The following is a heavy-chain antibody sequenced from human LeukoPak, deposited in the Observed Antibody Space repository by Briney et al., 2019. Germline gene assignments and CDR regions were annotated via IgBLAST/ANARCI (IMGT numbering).Heavy chain of an antibody. J-gene: IGHJ6*02. CDR3: AGSLAAGTGYYYYYYGMDV. CDR2: INPNSGGA. Sequence: ASVKVSCKASGYTFTGYYMHWVRQAPGQGLEWMGWINPNSGGANYAQKFQGRVTMTRDTSISTAYVELSRLRSDDTAVYYCAGSLAAGTGYYYYYYGMDVWGQGTTVTVSS. V-gene: IGHV1-2*02. CDR1: GYTFTGYY. D-gene: IGHD6-13*01.